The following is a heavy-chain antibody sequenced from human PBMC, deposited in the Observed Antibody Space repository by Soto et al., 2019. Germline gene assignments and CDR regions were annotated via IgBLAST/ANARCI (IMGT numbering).Heavy chain of an antibody. Sequence: PGAPLRLSCVASGLILEDYDMHWVRQVPGKGLEWVSSITSNSDAIKYADSVKGRFTLSRDNAKNSMYLEMNSLRVEDTAFYFCVKGTFSRSKVIFDYWGQGTLVTVSS. D-gene: IGHD2-21*01. J-gene: IGHJ4*02. V-gene: IGHV3-9*01. CDR3: VKGTFSRSKVIFDY. CDR2: ITSNSDAI. CDR1: GLILEDYD.